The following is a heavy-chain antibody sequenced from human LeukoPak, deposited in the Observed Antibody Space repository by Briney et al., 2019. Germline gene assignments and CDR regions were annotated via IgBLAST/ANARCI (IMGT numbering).Heavy chain of an antibody. CDR2: IYHSGST. J-gene: IGHJ4*02. CDR1: GYSISSGYY. V-gene: IGHV4-38-2*02. Sequence: AETRSLTCTVSGYSISSGYYWGWIRQPPGKGLEWIGSIYHSGSTYYNPSLKSRVTISVDTSKNQFSLKLSSVTAADTAVYYCARAGYDSSGYTPDFDYWGQGTLVTVSS. CDR3: ARAGYDSSGYTPDFDY. D-gene: IGHD3-22*01.